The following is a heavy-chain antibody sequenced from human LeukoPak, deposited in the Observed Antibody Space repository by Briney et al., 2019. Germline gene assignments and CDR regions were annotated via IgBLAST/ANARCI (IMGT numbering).Heavy chain of an antibody. V-gene: IGHV2-70*11. D-gene: IGHD3-9*01. CDR1: GGSISSGAYY. CDR2: IGWDDDK. J-gene: IGHJ4*02. CDR3: ARDILTGSFDY. Sequence: TLSLTCTVSGGSISSGAYYWSWIRQHPGKGLEWLARIGWDDDKYYSTSLKTRLTISKDTSKNQVVLTMTNMGPADTGTYYCARDILTGSFDYWGQGTLVTVSS.